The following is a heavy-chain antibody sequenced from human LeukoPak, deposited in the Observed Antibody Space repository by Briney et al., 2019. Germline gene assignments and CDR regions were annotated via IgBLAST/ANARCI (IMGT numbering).Heavy chain of an antibody. CDR1: GGSISNFY. V-gene: IGHV4-59*01. CDR2: IYHSGST. CDR3: ARSTQASSTSFDY. Sequence: SQTLSLTCTVSGGSISNFYWGWVRQPPGEGLEYIGCIYHSGSTNYNTSLKRRVTMSVDKSKNQCSLTLTSVTAADTAIYFCARSTQASSTSFDYWGQGALVTVSS. J-gene: IGHJ4*02. D-gene: IGHD6-6*01.